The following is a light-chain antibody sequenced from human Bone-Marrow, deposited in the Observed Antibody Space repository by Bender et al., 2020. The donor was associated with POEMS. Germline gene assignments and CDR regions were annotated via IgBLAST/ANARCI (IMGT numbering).Light chain of an antibody. CDR1: SSDVGSYEL. V-gene: IGLV2-23*01. CDR2: EGN. Sequence: QSALTQPASVSGSPGQSITISCTGASSDVGSYELVSWYQQHPGKAPKLMIYEGNKRPSGVSNRFSGSKSGNTASLTISGLQAEDEAHYYCCSYASRSTLVFGGGTKLTVL. CDR3: CSYASRSTLV. J-gene: IGLJ3*02.